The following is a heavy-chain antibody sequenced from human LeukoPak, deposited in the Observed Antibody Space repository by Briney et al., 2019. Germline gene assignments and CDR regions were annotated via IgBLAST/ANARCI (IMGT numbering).Heavy chain of an antibody. Sequence: SQTLSPTCTVSGGSISSGGYYWSWIRQPPGKGLEWIGYIYHSGSTYYNPSLESRVTISVDRSKNQFSLKLSSVTAADTAVYYCAREDYYGSGSYPGYFDYWGQGTLVTVSS. J-gene: IGHJ4*02. CDR1: GGSISSGGYY. CDR2: IYHSGST. V-gene: IGHV4-30-2*01. D-gene: IGHD3-10*01. CDR3: AREDYYGSGSYPGYFDY.